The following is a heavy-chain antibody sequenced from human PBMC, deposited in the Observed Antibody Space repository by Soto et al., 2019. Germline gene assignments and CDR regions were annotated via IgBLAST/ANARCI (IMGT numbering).Heavy chain of an antibody. CDR2: ISGSGGTT. J-gene: IGHJ6*03. CDR3: AKDLYLRLYYMEG. V-gene: IGHV3-23*01. CDR1: GFTFSSYA. D-gene: IGHD5-12*01. Sequence: PGGSLRLSCAASGFTFSSYAMSWVRQTPGKGLEWVSAISGSGGTTYYADSVKGRFTISRDNSKNTLYLQMNSLRAEDTAVYYCAKDLYLRLYYMEGWGKGTTVTVSS.